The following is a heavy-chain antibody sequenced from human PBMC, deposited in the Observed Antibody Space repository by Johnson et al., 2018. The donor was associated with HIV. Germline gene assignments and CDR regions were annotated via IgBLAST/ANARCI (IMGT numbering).Heavy chain of an antibody. Sequence: VQLVESGGGLVKPGGSLRLSCAASGFTFDDYGMSWVRQAPGKGLEWVAFIRYDGSNKYYGDAVKGRFTISRDNAKNSLYLQMNSLRAEDTAVYYCASPVDAFDIWGQGTMVTVSS. J-gene: IGHJ3*02. D-gene: IGHD4-17*01. V-gene: IGHV3-30*02. CDR2: IRYDGSNK. CDR1: GFTFDDYG. CDR3: ASPVDAFDI.